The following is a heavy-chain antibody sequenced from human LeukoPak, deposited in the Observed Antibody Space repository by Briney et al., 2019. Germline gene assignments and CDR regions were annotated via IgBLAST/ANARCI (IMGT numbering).Heavy chain of an antibody. D-gene: IGHD3-16*02. V-gene: IGHV1-69*13. CDR2: IIPIFGTA. J-gene: IGHJ4*02. CDR1: GGTFSSYA. Sequence: ASVKVSCKASGGTFSSYAISWVRQAPGQGLEWMGGIIPIFGTANYAQKFQGRVTITADESTSTAYMELSSLRSEDTAVYYCARGEYDYVWGSYRLDYWGQATLVTVSS. CDR3: ARGEYDYVWGSYRLDY.